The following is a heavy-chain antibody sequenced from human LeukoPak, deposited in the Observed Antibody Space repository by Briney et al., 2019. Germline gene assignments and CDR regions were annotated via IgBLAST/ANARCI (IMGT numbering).Heavy chain of an antibody. CDR1: GYTFTSYG. V-gene: IGHV1-18*04. Sequence: GASVKVSCKASGYTFTSYGISWVRQAPGQGLEWMGWISAYNGNTNYAQKLQGRVTMTTDTSTSTAYMELRSLRSDDTAVYYCARPLLPYCSGGSCYSAWQHWGQGTLVTVSS. J-gene: IGHJ1*01. CDR3: ARPLLPYCSGGSCYSAWQH. CDR2: ISAYNGNT. D-gene: IGHD2-15*01.